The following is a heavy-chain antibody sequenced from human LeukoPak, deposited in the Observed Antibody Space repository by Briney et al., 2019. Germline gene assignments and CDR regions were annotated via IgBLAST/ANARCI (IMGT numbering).Heavy chain of an antibody. CDR3: ANGRAPYYGSSGYYLFDY. CDR2: ISYDGSNK. Sequence: PGGSLRLSCAASGFTFSSYGMHWVRQAPGKGLEWVAVISYDGSNKYYADSVKGRFTISRDNSKNTLYLQMNSLRAEDTAVYYCANGRAPYYGSSGYYLFDYWGQGTLVTVSS. CDR1: GFTFSSYG. J-gene: IGHJ4*02. D-gene: IGHD3-22*01. V-gene: IGHV3-30*18.